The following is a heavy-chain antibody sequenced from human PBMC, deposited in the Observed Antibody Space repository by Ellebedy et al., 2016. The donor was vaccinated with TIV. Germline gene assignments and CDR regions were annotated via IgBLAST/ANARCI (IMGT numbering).Heavy chain of an antibody. CDR2: MYHSGST. D-gene: IGHD4-23*01. V-gene: IGHV4-30-2*01. Sequence: MPSETLSLTCAVSGCNISGGGFSWSWIRQPPGKGLEWIGYMYHSGSTYYNPSLQSRVTISVDRSKNKLSLRRSSVTAADTAVYNGARDVAGRWDYWGPGTLVTVSS. CDR1: GCNISGGGFS. CDR3: ARDVAGRWDY. J-gene: IGHJ4*02.